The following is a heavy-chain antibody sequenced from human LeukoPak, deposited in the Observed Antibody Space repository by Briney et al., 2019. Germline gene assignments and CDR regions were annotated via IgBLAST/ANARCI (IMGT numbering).Heavy chain of an antibody. CDR3: ARGGSYNYYYYYMDV. D-gene: IGHD1-26*01. CDR1: GYTFTSYD. Sequence: ASVKVSCKASGYTFTSYDINWVRQATGQGLEWMGWINPNSGGTNYAQKFQGRVTMTRDTSISTAYMELSRLRSDDTAVYYCARGGSYNYYYYYMDVWGKGTTVTVSS. V-gene: IGHV1-2*02. J-gene: IGHJ6*03. CDR2: INPNSGGT.